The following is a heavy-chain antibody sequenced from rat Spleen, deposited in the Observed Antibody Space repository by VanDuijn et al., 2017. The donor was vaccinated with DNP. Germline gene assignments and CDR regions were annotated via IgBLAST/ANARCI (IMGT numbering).Heavy chain of an antibody. V-gene: IGHV2-30*01. CDR3: ARHSADFDY. Sequence: QVQLKESGPGLVQPSQTLSLTCTVSGFSLTNYNVHWVRQPTGKGLEWMGIIWTGGTTDYNSALKSRLSISRDTSKSQVFLKMNSLQTEDIATYYCARHSADFDYWGQGVMVTVSS. CDR2: IWTGGTT. CDR1: GFSLTNYN. J-gene: IGHJ2*01. D-gene: IGHD4-3*01.